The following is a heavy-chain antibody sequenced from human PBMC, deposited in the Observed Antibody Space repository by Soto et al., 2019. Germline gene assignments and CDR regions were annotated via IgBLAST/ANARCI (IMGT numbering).Heavy chain of an antibody. CDR2: IWYDGSNK. D-gene: IGHD3-22*01. CDR3: ARPYDSSGYYYGWYFDL. V-gene: IGHV3-33*01. J-gene: IGHJ2*01. Sequence: QVQLVESGGGVVQPGRSLRLSCAASGFTFSSYGMHWVRQAPGKGLEWVAVIWYDGSNKYYADSVKGRFPISRDNSKNPLYRQMNSLRAEDTAVYYCARPYDSSGYYYGWYFDLWGRGTLVTVSS. CDR1: GFTFSSYG.